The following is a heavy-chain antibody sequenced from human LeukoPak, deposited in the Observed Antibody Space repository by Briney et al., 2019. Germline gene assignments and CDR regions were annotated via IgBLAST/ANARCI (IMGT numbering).Heavy chain of an antibody. CDR2: ISYDGSNK. CDR3: AKDGHYCSGGRCYGDYFHY. Sequence: GGSLRLSCAASGFTFSGYGMHWVRQAPGKGLEWVAVISYDGSNKLYADSVKGRFTISRDNSKNTPFLLMNSLRAEDTAVYYCAKDGHYCSGGRCYGDYFHYWGQGTLVTVSS. J-gene: IGHJ4*02. CDR1: GFTFSGYG. D-gene: IGHD2-15*01. V-gene: IGHV3-30*18.